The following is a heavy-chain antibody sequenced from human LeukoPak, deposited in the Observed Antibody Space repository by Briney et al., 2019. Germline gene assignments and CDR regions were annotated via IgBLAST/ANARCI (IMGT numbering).Heavy chain of an antibody. CDR1: GFTFSSYS. CDR2: ISSSSSYI. Sequence: GGSLRLSCAASGFTFSSYSMNWVRQAPGKGLEWVSSISSSSSYIYYADSVKGRFTISRDNAKNSLYLQMNSLRAEDTAVYYCARGSYYYDSSGYYPGYWGQGTLVTASS. V-gene: IGHV3-21*01. J-gene: IGHJ4*02. D-gene: IGHD3-22*01. CDR3: ARGSYYYDSSGYYPGY.